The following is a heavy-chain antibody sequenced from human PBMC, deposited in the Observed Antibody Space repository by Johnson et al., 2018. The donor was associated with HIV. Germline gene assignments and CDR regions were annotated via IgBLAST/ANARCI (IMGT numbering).Heavy chain of an antibody. CDR3: AKGWLAYGGCDFDSRSFDI. D-gene: IGHD2-21*02. CDR2: IRYDGSNK. Sequence: QVQLVESGGGVVQPGGSLRLSCAASGFTFSNYGMHWVRQAPGKGLEWVTFIRYDGSNKYYADSVKGRFTISRDNSKNTLYLQSNSLRAEDTAVYYCAKGWLAYGGCDFDSRSFDIWGQGTMVTVSS. J-gene: IGHJ3*02. CDR1: GFTFSNYG. V-gene: IGHV3-30*02.